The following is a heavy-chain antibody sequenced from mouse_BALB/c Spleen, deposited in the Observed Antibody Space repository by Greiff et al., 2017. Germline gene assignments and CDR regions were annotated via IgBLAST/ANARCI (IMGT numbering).Heavy chain of an antibody. V-gene: IGHV3-1*02. Sequence: EVMLVESGPDLVKPSHSLSLTCTVTGYSITGGYSWHWIRQFPGNKLEWMGYIHYSGSTNYNPSIKSRIPITRDTSKNQSFLQLNSVTTEDTATYYCARRPYSYGWFAYWGQGTLVTVSA. CDR1: GYSITGGYS. CDR2: IHYSGST. CDR3: ARRPYSYGWFAY. J-gene: IGHJ3*01. D-gene: IGHD2-12*01.